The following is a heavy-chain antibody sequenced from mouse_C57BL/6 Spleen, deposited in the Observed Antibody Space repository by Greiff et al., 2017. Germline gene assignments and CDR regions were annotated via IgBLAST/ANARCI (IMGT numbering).Heavy chain of an antibody. V-gene: IGHV1-55*01. D-gene: IGHD2-4*01. CDR2: IYPGSGNT. CDR3: ATRYDCDGSFDY. CDR1: GYTFTSYW. Sequence: QVQLQQPGAELVKPGASVKMSCTASGYTFTSYWINWVKQRPGQGLEWIGDIYPGSGNTNYNEKFKSKATLTVDTSSSTAYMQLSSLTSEDSAVYYCATRYDCDGSFDYWGQGTTLTVSS. J-gene: IGHJ2*01.